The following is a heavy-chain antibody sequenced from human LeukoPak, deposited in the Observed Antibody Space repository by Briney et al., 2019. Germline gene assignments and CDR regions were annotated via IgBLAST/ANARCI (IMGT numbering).Heavy chain of an antibody. CDR1: GFTFSSYA. J-gene: IGHJ2*01. CDR3: AKDSSSWSNWYFDL. CDR2: ISGSGGST. Sequence: GGSLRLSCAASGFTFSSYAMSRVRQAPGKGLEWVSAISGSGGSTYYADSVKGRFTISRDNSKNTLYLQMNSLRAEDTAVYYCAKDSSSWSNWYFDLWGRGTLVTVSS. D-gene: IGHD6-13*01. V-gene: IGHV3-23*01.